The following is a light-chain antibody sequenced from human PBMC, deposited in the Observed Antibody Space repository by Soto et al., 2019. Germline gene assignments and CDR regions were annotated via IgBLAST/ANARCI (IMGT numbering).Light chain of an antibody. J-gene: IGKJ2*01. Sequence: EIVLTQSPATLSVSLGESATLSCGASQTVSSRYLAWYQQRPGLAPRLLMYDASSRAAGIPDGFSGSGSGRVFTLTISRLEPEDSAVYYCQQYGSSNPYTFGQGTKLEIK. CDR3: QQYGSSNPYT. CDR1: QTVSSRY. V-gene: IGKV3D-20*01. CDR2: DAS.